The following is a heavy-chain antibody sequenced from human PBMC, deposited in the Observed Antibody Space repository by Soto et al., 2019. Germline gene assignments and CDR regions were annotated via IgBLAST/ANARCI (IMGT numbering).Heavy chain of an antibody. Sequence: QVQLVESRGGVVQPGRSLRLSCAASGFTFSSYGMHWVRQAPGKGLEWVAGIWYDGSNKYYADSVKGRFTISRDNSKNTLYLKMNSLGAEDTAVYYCGRERGVIAAALRVYYGMDVWGQGTTVTVSS. CDR3: GRERGVIAAALRVYYGMDV. D-gene: IGHD6-13*01. CDR1: GFTFSSYG. V-gene: IGHV3-33*01. CDR2: IWYDGSNK. J-gene: IGHJ6*02.